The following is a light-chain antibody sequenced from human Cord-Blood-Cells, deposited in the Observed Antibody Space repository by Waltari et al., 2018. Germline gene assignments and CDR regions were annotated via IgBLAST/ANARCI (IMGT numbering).Light chain of an antibody. V-gene: IGLV1-47*01. J-gene: IGLJ1*01. CDR2: RNN. Sequence: QSVLTQPPSASGTPGQRVTISCSGSSSNIGSNYVYWYQQLPGTAPKLLIYRNNQRPSGVPDRFSCSKSGASASLAISGLRSEDEADDYCAAWDDSLSGFYVFGTGTKVTVL. CDR3: AAWDDSLSGFYV. CDR1: SSNIGSNY.